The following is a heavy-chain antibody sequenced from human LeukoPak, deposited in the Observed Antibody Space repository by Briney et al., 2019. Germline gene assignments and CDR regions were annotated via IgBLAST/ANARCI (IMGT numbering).Heavy chain of an antibody. D-gene: IGHD3-22*01. CDR1: GYTFTGYY. CDR2: INPNSGGT. CDR3: ARDLGGDYYDSSGYCFDY. Sequence: ASVKVSCKASGYTFTGYYMHWVRQAPGQGLEWMGWINPNSGGTNYAQKFQGRVTMTRDTSISTAYMELSRLRSDDTAVYYCARDLGGDYYDSSGYCFDYWGQGTLVTVSS. V-gene: IGHV1-2*02. J-gene: IGHJ4*02.